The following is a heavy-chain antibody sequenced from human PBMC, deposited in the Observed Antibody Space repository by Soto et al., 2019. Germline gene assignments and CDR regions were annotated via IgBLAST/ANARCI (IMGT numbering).Heavy chain of an antibody. V-gene: IGHV3-74*01. Sequence: TGGSLRLSCAASGFTFSNYWMHWVRQAPGKGLLWVSRINGGGSSTNYADSVKGRFTISRGNAENTLYLQVNSLTVEDTAVYYCARGVSRVYGLAIWGQGTVVTVSS. CDR1: GFTFSNYW. CDR2: INGGGSST. CDR3: ARGVSRVYGLAI. D-gene: IGHD3-16*01. J-gene: IGHJ3*02.